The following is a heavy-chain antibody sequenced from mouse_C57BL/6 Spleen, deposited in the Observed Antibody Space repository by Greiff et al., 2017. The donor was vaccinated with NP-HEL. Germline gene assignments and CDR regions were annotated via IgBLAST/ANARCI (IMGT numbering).Heavy chain of an antibody. D-gene: IGHD2-3*01. CDR2: ISSGGSYT. V-gene: IGHV5-6*01. CDR3: ARHVDDGYSGYFDY. Sequence: VQLKESGGDLVKPGGSLKLSCAASGFTFSSYGMSWVRQTPDKRLEWVATISSGGSYTYYPDSVKGRFTISRDNAKNTLYLQMSSLKSEDTAMYYCARHVDDGYSGYFDYWGQGTTLTVSS. CDR1: GFTFSSYG. J-gene: IGHJ2*01.